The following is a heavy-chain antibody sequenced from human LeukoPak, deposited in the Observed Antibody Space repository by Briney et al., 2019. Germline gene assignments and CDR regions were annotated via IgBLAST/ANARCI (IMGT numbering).Heavy chain of an antibody. CDR2: INQDGSEK. V-gene: IGHV3-7*01. CDR3: ARHHTVAGIVFDS. J-gene: IGHJ4*02. CDR1: GFTFSSFW. D-gene: IGHD6-19*01. Sequence: GGSLRLSCAASGFTFSSFWMNWVRQAPGKGLEWVANINQDGSEKFYVDSVKGRFTISRDNAKNSVYLQMNSLRAEDTAVYYCARHHTVAGIVFDSWGQGALVTVSS.